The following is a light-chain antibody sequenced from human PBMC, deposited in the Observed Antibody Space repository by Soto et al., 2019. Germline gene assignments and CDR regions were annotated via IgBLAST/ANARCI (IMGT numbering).Light chain of an antibody. CDR1: SDDNINYNF. V-gene: IGLV2-14*01. CDR3: STSTTTNTLFV. Sequence: QSALTQPASVSGSPGQSITISCTGTSDDNINYNFVSWYQLHPGKAPTLMIYEVSNRPSGVSGRFSGFKSGNTASLTISGLRAEDEGDYYCSTSTTTNTLFVFGTGTKVTVL. CDR2: EVS. J-gene: IGLJ1*01.